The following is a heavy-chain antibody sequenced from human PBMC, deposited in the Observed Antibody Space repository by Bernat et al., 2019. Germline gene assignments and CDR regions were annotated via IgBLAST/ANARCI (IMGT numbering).Heavy chain of an antibody. Sequence: EVQLVESGGGLVQPGGSLRLSCAASGFTFSSYEMNWVRQAPGKGLEWVSYISSSGSTIYYADSVMGRFTISRDNAKNSLYLKMNSLRAEDTAVYYCARGGNIYYFDYWGQGTLVTVSS. D-gene: IGHD3-10*01. CDR2: ISSSGSTI. V-gene: IGHV3-48*03. CDR1: GFTFSSYE. CDR3: ARGGNIYYFDY. J-gene: IGHJ4*02.